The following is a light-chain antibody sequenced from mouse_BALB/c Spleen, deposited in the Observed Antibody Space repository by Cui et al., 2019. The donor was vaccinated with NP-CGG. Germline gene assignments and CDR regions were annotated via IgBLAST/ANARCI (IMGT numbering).Light chain of an antibody. CDR3: ALWYSNHWV. CDR1: TGAVITSNY. CDR2: GTN. Sequence: QAVVNQGTALTTSPGETVTLTCRSSTGAVITSNYANWVQEKPDHLFTGLIGGTNNRVPGVPARFSGSLIGDKAALTITGAQTEDEAIYFCALWYSNHWVFGGGTKLTVL. J-gene: IGLJ1*01. V-gene: IGLV1*01.